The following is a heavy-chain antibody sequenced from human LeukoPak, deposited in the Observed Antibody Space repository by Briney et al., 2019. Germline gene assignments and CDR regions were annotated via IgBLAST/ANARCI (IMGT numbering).Heavy chain of an antibody. CDR3: ARDPGFCTNGVCSRGFGY. D-gene: IGHD2-8*01. V-gene: IGHV1-69*13. Sequence: SVKVSCKASGGTFSSYAISWVRQAPGQGLEWMGGIIPIFGTANYAQKFQGRVTITADESTSTAYMELSSLRSEDTAVYYCARDPGFCTNGVCSRGFGYWGQGTLVTVSS. CDR1: GGTFSSYA. CDR2: IIPIFGTA. J-gene: IGHJ4*02.